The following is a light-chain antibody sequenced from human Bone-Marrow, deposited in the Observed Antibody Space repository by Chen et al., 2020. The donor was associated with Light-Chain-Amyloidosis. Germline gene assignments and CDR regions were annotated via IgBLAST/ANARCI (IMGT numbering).Light chain of an antibody. J-gene: IGLJ2*01. CDR3: QSADSSGTYEVI. Sequence: SYDLTHPPSVSVPPGKTARITCSGDDLPTKYAYWYQQKPGQAPVLVIHRDTERPSGISERFSGSSSGTTATLTISGVQAEDEADYHCQSADSSGTYEVIFGGGTKLTVL. V-gene: IGLV3-25*03. CDR2: RDT. CDR1: DLPTKY.